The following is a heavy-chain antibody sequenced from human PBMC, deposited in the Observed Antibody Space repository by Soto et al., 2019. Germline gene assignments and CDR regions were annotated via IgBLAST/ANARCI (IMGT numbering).Heavy chain of an antibody. V-gene: IGHV4-59*01. D-gene: IGHD3-3*01. CDR3: ARKGNDFLNRPFDY. CDR1: GGSISSYY. CDR2: IYYSGST. J-gene: IGHJ4*02. Sequence: SETLSLTCTVSGGSISSYYWSWIRQPPGKGLEWIGYIYYSGSTNYNPSLKSRVTISVDTSKNQFSLKLSSVTAADTAVYYCARKGNDFLNRPFDYGGRETRVPFS.